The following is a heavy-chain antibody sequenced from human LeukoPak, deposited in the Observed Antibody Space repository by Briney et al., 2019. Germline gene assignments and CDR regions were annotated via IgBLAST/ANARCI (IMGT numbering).Heavy chain of an antibody. J-gene: IGHJ6*02. CDR3: ARCYYYGMDV. V-gene: IGHV4-30-2*01. Sequence: PSETLSLTCAVSGGSISSGGYSWSWIRQPPGKGLEWIGYIYHSGSTYYNPSLKSRVTISVDRSKNQFSLKLSSVTAADTAVYYCARCYYYGMDVWGQGTTVTVSS. CDR1: GGSISSGGYS. CDR2: IYHSGST.